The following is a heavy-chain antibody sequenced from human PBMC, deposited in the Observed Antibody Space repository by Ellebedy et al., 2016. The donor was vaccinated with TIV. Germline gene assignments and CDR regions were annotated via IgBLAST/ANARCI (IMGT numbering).Heavy chain of an antibody. V-gene: IGHV4-4*07. CDR3: ARGLVQGQGRDWGLEY. Sequence: SETLSLXXIVSGDSISGYYLLWVPQPAGKGLEWIGRMYSSGGTDYNPSLKSRVTMSIDTSNNQFSLNLKSVTAADTAVYYCARGLVQGQGRDWGLEYWGQGTLVTVSS. J-gene: IGHJ4*02. D-gene: IGHD3-16*01. CDR2: MYSSGGT. CDR1: GDSISGYY.